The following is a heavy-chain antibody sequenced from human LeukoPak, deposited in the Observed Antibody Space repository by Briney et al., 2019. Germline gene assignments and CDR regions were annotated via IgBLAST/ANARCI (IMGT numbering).Heavy chain of an antibody. CDR2: IYHSGST. V-gene: IGHV4-4*02. CDR1: GGSTSSSNW. J-gene: IGHJ4*02. Sequence: SGTPSLTSAVSGGSTSSSNWWSWVGQLPGKGLEWIGEIYHSGSTNYNPSLKSRVTISVDKSKNQFSLKLSSVTAADTGVDYCARAMSYGSGSLPPDYWGQGTLVTVSS. D-gene: IGHD3-10*01. CDR3: ARAMSYGSGSLPPDY.